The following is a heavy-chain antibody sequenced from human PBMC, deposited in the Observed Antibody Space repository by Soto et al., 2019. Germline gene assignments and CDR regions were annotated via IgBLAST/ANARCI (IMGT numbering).Heavy chain of an antibody. J-gene: IGHJ3*02. D-gene: IGHD1-26*01. V-gene: IGHV3-23*01. Sequence: HPGGSLRLSCAASGFTFSSYAMSWVRQAPGKGLEWVSAISGSGGSTYYADSVKGRFTISRDNSKNTLYLQMNSLRAEDTAVYYCETPRRGANRPDAFDIWGQGTMVTVSS. CDR2: ISGSGGST. CDR3: ETPRRGANRPDAFDI. CDR1: GFTFSSYA.